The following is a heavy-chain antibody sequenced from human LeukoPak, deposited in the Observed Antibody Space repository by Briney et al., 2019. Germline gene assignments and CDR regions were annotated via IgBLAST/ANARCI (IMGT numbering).Heavy chain of an antibody. Sequence: GESLQISCHGSGHRFTDNWLGWGRRMPGKGLEWMGLIYSVDSNTSYSPSLSGQVSISVDTSITTAYLQGGSLKASDTAMYYCVRPQQNYYGSGRDAFDVWGQGTMVTVSS. J-gene: IGHJ3*01. CDR2: IYSVDSNT. CDR1: GHRFTDNW. CDR3: VRPQQNYYGSGRDAFDV. V-gene: IGHV5-51*01. D-gene: IGHD3-10*01.